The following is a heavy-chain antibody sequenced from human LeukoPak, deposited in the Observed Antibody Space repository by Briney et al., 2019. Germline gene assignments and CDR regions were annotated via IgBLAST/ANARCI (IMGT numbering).Heavy chain of an antibody. D-gene: IGHD3-10*01. CDR3: ARDQFGESLDY. CDR1: GFTFGSYW. V-gene: IGHV3-7*01. Sequence: GGSLRLSCAASGFTFGSYWMSWVRQAPGKGLEWVANIKQDGSEKYYVDSVKGRFTISRDNAKNSLYLQMNSLRAEDTAVYYCARDQFGESLDYWGQGTLVTVSA. J-gene: IGHJ4*02. CDR2: IKQDGSEK.